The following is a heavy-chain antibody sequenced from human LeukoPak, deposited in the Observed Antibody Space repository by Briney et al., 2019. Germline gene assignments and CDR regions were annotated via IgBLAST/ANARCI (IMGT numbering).Heavy chain of an antibody. Sequence: GGSLRLSCAASGFSVSSKYMNCVRQAPGKGLEWVSVISSDGSTYHTGSVRGRFTISRDNSKNTVHLQMNSLRAEDTAVYYCASEKYNWNYGVFDYWGQGTLVTVSS. CDR1: GFSVSSKY. D-gene: IGHD1-7*01. V-gene: IGHV3-53*01. CDR2: ISSDGST. CDR3: ASEKYNWNYGVFDY. J-gene: IGHJ4*02.